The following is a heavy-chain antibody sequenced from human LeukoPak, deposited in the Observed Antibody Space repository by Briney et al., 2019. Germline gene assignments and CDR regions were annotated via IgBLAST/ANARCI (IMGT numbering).Heavy chain of an antibody. CDR2: IYYSGST. D-gene: IGHD3-3*01. CDR3: ARRVIRTTIFAVDPTFDAFDI. J-gene: IGHJ3*02. V-gene: IGHV4-39*07. Sequence: SETLSLTCTVSGGSISSSSYYWGRIRQPPGKGLDWIGNIYYSGSTYYNPSLKSRVTISVDTSKNQFSLKLSSVTAADTAVYYCARRVIRTTIFAVDPTFDAFDIWGQGTMVTVSS. CDR1: GGSISSSSYY.